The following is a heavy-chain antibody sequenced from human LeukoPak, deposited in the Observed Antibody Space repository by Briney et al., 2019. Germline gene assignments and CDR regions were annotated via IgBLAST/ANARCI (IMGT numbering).Heavy chain of an antibody. Sequence: EASVKVSCKASGYTFTSYDINWVRQATGQGLEWMGWMNPNSGNTGYAQKFQGRVTMTRNTSISTAYMELSSLRSEDTAVYYCARNHGPVVATTYYYYYYGMDVWGQGTTVTVPS. CDR3: ARNHGPVVATTYYYYYYGMDV. J-gene: IGHJ6*02. CDR2: MNPNSGNT. V-gene: IGHV1-8*01. CDR1: GYTFTSYD. D-gene: IGHD5-12*01.